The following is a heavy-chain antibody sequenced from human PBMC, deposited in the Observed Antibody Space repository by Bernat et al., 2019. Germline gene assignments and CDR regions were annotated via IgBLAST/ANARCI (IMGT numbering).Heavy chain of an antibody. CDR2: IWYDGSNQ. J-gene: IGHJ3*02. V-gene: IGHV3-33*01. Sequence: QVQLVESGGGVVQPGRSLRLSCAASGFTFSSYGMHWVRQAPGKGLEWVAVIWYDGSNQYYADSVKGRFTISRDNSKNTLYLQMHSLRAEDTAVYYRAREMVGATTWDYAFDIWGQGTMVTVAS. CDR3: AREMVGATTWDYAFDI. CDR1: GFTFSSYG. D-gene: IGHD1-26*01.